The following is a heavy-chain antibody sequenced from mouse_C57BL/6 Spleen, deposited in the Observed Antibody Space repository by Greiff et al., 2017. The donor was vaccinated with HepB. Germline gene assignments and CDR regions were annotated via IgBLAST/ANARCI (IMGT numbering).Heavy chain of an antibody. D-gene: IGHD1-1*01. J-gene: IGHJ2*01. CDR2: IYPCSGIT. Sequence: VQLQQPGAELVKPGASVKMSCKASGYTFTSYWITWVKQRPGQGLEWIGDIYPCSGITNYNQKFKSKATLTVDTSSSTAYMQLSSLTSEDSADYYAADRGLLRANYYLDYWGQGTTLTVSS. CDR1: GYTFTSYW. V-gene: IGHV1-55*01. CDR3: ADRGLLRANYYLDY.